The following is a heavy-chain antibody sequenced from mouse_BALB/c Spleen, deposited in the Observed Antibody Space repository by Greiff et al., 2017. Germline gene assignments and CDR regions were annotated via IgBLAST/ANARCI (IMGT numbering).Heavy chain of an antibody. Sequence: DVKLQESGAELVKPGASVKLSCTASGFNIKDTYMHWVKQRPEQGLEWIGRIDPANGNTKYDPKFQGKATITADTSSNTAYLQLSSLTSEDTAVYYCADSSGSPYYAMDYWGQGTSVTVSS. D-gene: IGHD3-2*01. J-gene: IGHJ4*01. V-gene: IGHV14-3*02. CDR3: ADSSGSPYYAMDY. CDR2: IDPANGNT. CDR1: GFNIKDTY.